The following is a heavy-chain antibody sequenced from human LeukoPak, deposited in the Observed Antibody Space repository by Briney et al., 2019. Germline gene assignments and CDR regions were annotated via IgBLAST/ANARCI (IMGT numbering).Heavy chain of an antibody. CDR1: GFTFSSYS. CDR3: ARDQGIFDY. Sequence: PGESLRLSCAASGFTFSSYSMNWVRQAPGKGLECVSYISTSSKTIYYADSVKGRFTISRDNATNSLYLQMYSLRDEDSAVYYCARDQGIFDYWGQGTLVTVSS. J-gene: IGHJ4*02. CDR2: ISTSSKTI. V-gene: IGHV3-48*02.